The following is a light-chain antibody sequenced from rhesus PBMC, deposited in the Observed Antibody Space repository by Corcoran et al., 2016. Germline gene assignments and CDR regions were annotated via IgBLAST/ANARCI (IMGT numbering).Light chain of an antibody. CDR2: YAS. Sequence: DIQMTQSPSSLSASVGDTVTITCRASQGIKNYLVWYQKKQGKAPKPLIYYASYLTSGVPSRFSGSGYGTDFTLTIRGRQPEDFATDYCQQHVSSPYSFGQGTKVEIK. V-gene: IGKV1S16*01. CDR3: QQHVSSPYS. J-gene: IGKJ2*01. CDR1: QGIKNY.